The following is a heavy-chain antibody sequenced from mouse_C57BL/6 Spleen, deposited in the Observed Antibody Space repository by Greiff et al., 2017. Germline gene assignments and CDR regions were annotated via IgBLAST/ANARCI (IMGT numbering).Heavy chain of an antibody. Sequence: VQLQQSGPGLVQPSQSLSITCTVSGFSLTSYGVHWVRQPPGKGLEWLGVIWSGGSTDSNAAFISRLSISKDNSKIQVFVKINILQADDTAIYYCSKRDFDYWGQGTTLTVSS. V-gene: IGHV2-4*01. CDR1: GFSLTSYG. CDR2: IWSGGST. CDR3: SKRDFDY. J-gene: IGHJ2*01.